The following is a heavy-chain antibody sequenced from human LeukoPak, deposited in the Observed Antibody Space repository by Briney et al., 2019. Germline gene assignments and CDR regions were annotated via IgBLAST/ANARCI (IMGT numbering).Heavy chain of an antibody. Sequence: ASMKVSCKASGGTFNNYAIIWVRQAPGQGLEWMGLINPRDESIDYAQNLEGRVTVTRDTSTSTVYLELTSLRSDDTAVYYCARELIGGGKAFDYWGQGTLVIVSS. J-gene: IGHJ4*02. D-gene: IGHD4-23*01. CDR2: INPRDESI. V-gene: IGHV1-46*02. CDR3: ARELIGGGKAFDY. CDR1: GGTFNNYA.